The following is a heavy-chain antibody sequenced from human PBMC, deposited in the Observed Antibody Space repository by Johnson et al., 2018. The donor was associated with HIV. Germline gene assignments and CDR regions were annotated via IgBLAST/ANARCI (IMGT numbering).Heavy chain of an antibody. V-gene: IGHV3-11*04. J-gene: IGHJ3*01. D-gene: IGHD3-22*01. CDR2: ISSSGSTI. CDR3: ARGSRYTYDNDDAYLLHAFDF. Sequence: QVQLVESGGGLVKPGGSLRLSCAASGFTFSDYYMSWIRQAPGKGLEWVSYISSSGSTIYYADSVKGRFTISSDNSKNPLYLQMNSLRAEETAVYYCARGSRYTYDNDDAYLLHAFDFWGQGTMVTVSS. CDR1: GFTFSDYY.